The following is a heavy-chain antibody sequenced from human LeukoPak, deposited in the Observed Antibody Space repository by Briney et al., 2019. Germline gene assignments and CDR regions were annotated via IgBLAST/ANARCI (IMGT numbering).Heavy chain of an antibody. V-gene: IGHV3-23*01. CDR1: GFTFSSYV. Sequence: GGSLRLSCAASGFTFSSYVMTWVRQAPGKGLEWVSSIGGSGGSAYYADSVKGRFTISRDNSKFTLYLQMNSLRAEDTAVYYCAKRVGGTKGAYDYWGQGTLVTVSS. J-gene: IGHJ4*02. CDR3: AKRVGGTKGAYDY. CDR2: IGGSGGSA. D-gene: IGHD1-26*01.